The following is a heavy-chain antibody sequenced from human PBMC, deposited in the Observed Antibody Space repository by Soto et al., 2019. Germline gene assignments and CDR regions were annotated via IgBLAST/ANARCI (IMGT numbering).Heavy chain of an antibody. Sequence: GGSLRLSCAASGFTFSSYGMHWVRQAPGKGLEWVAVIWYDGSNKYYADSVKGRFTISRDNSKNTLYLQMNSLRAEDTAVYYCARDSPYGSGPRDYWGQGTLVTVSS. J-gene: IGHJ4*02. D-gene: IGHD2-21*01. CDR1: GFTFSSYG. CDR2: IWYDGSNK. V-gene: IGHV3-33*01. CDR3: ARDSPYGSGPRDY.